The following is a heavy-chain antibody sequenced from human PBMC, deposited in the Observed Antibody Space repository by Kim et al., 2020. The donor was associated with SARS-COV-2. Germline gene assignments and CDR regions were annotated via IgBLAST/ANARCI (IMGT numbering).Heavy chain of an antibody. Sequence: ASVKVSCKASGYTFSSYRMNWVRQAPGQGLEWMGWINTKTGNPTYAQGFTGRFVFSLDTSVSTAYLQISSLKAEDTAMYYCARADSSGYYVYFDYWGQGALVTVSS. CDR2: INTKTGNP. D-gene: IGHD3-22*01. CDR1: GYTFSSYR. J-gene: IGHJ4*02. V-gene: IGHV7-4-1*02. CDR3: ARADSSGYYVYFDY.